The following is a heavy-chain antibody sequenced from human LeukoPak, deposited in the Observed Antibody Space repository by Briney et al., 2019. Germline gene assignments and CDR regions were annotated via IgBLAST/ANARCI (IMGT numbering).Heavy chain of an antibody. Sequence: SVKVSCKASGGTFSSYAISWVRQAPGQGLEWMGGIIPIFGTANYAQKFQGRVTMTRNTSISTAYMELSSLRSEDTAVYYCARGRSYCSGGSCSYDAFDIWGQGTMVTVSS. CDR2: IIPIFGTA. CDR1: GGTFSSYA. V-gene: IGHV1-69*05. CDR3: ARGRSYCSGGSCSYDAFDI. J-gene: IGHJ3*02. D-gene: IGHD2-15*01.